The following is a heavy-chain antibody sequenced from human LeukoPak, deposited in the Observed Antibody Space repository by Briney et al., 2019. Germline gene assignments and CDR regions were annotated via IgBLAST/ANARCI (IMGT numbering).Heavy chain of an antibody. CDR3: AREPPGYYDSSGYYWPFDAFDF. Sequence: GGSLRLSCAASGFTFSSYSMNWVRQAPGKGLEWVSSIGSSSSYIYYADSVKGRFTISRDNAKNSLYLQMNSLRAEDTAVYYCAREPPGYYDSSGYYWPFDAFDFWGQGTMVTVSS. J-gene: IGHJ3*01. CDR1: GFTFSSYS. V-gene: IGHV3-21*01. CDR2: IGSSSSYI. D-gene: IGHD3-22*01.